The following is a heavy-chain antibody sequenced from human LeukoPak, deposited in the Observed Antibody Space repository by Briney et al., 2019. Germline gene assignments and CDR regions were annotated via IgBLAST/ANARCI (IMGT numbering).Heavy chain of an antibody. CDR2: ISYNGRNK. CDR1: GFTFSNYA. Sequence: GGSLRLSCAASGFTFSNYAMHWVRQAPGKGLEWVAVISYNGRNKYYADSVKGRFTISRDNSKNTLYLQMNSLRAEDTAVYYCARDSGEVFYFDYWGQGTLVTVSS. J-gene: IGHJ4*02. CDR3: ARDSGEVFYFDY. V-gene: IGHV3-30*04. D-gene: IGHD3-10*01.